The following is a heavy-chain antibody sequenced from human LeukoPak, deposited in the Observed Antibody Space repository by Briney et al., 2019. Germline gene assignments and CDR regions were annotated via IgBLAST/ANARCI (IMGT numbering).Heavy chain of an antibody. Sequence: SVKVSCKASGRTFSTYAISWVRQAPGQALEWMGGIIPMFGTADYAQKFQGRVTIIADESTSTVYVEPSSLRSGDTAVYYCARDPAERLRGASYYYYMDVWGKGTTVTVSS. V-gene: IGHV1-69*13. CDR2: IIPMFGTA. J-gene: IGHJ6*03. CDR3: ARDPAERLRGASYYYYMDV. D-gene: IGHD1-1*01. CDR1: GRTFSTYA.